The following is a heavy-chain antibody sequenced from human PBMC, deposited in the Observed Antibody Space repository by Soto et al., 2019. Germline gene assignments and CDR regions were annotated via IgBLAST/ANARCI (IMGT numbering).Heavy chain of an antibody. CDR2: ISAYNGNT. CDR1: GYAFTSYD. Sequence: ASVKVSCKASGYAFTSYDLSWVRQAPGQRLEWMGWISAYNGNTSYAQKLQGRVTMTTDTSTSTAYMELRSLRSDDTAVYYCARHYPIGYGEGYYYYGMDVWGQGTTVTVSS. J-gene: IGHJ6*02. V-gene: IGHV1-18*01. D-gene: IGHD4-17*01. CDR3: ARHYPIGYGEGYYYYGMDV.